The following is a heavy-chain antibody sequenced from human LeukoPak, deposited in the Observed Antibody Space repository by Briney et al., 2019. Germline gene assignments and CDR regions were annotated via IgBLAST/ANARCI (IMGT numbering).Heavy chain of an antibody. CDR2: ISSDGSAT. V-gene: IGHV3-74*01. CDR1: GFTFGTYW. J-gene: IGHJ1*01. CDR3: ARDILTGSQSRFQH. Sequence: PGGSLRLTCAASGFTFGTYWMHWVRQAPGKGLVWVARISSDGSATIYTDSVRGRFTISRDNPKNTLYLQMNSLRAEDTAVYYCARDILTGSQSRFQHWGQGTLVTVSS. D-gene: IGHD3-9*01.